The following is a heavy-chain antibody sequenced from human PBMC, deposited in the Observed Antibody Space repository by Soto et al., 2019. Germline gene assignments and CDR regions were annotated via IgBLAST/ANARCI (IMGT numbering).Heavy chain of an antibody. CDR2: INPNSGGT. V-gene: IGHV1-2*02. J-gene: IGHJ5*02. CDR1: GYTFTGYY. CDR3: ARDKGLRYFDWSDTYNWFDP. Sequence: GASVKVSCKASGYTFTGYYMHWVRQAPGQGLEWMGWINPNSGGTNYAQKFQGRVTMTRDTSISTAYMELSRLRSDDTAVYYCARDKGLRYFDWSDTYNWFDPWGQGTLVTVSS. D-gene: IGHD3-9*01.